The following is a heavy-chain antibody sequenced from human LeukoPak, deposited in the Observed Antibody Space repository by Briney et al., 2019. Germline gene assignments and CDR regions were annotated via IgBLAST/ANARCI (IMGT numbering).Heavy chain of an antibody. D-gene: IGHD1-26*01. CDR3: ARGRAEGRRPRASANWFDL. J-gene: IGHJ5*02. CDR2: IHPIGGTT. V-gene: IGHV1-46*01. Sequence: ASVKVSCKASGYTFTSYGISWVRRAPGQGLEWMGLIHPIGGTTTYAQKFKGRVTMTRDTSATTVYMELSSLISEDTALYYCARGRAEGRRPRASANWFDLWGQGTQVTVSS. CDR1: GYTFTSYG.